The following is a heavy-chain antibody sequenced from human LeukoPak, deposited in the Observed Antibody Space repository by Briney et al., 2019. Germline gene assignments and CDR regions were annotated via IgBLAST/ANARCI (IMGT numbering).Heavy chain of an antibody. V-gene: IGHV3-48*03. Sequence: PGGSLRLSCAASGFTFSSYEMNWVRQAPGKGLEWVSYISSSGSTIYYADSVKGRFTISRDNAKNSLYLQMNSLGAEDTAVYYCTRWLKDGTPFDYWGQGTLVTVSS. J-gene: IGHJ4*02. CDR2: ISSSGSTI. CDR3: TRWLKDGTPFDY. CDR1: GFTFSSYE. D-gene: IGHD3-16*01.